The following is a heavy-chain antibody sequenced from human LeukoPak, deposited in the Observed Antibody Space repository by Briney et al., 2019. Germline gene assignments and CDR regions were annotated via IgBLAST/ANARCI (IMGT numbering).Heavy chain of an antibody. D-gene: IGHD5-18*01. J-gene: IGHJ4*02. CDR3: ARGRDTAMVFGYHFDY. CDR1: GFTFSSYA. Sequence: GGSLRLSCAASGFTFSSYAMSWVRQAPGKGLEWVSAISGSGGSTYYADSVKGRFTISRDNSKNTLYLQMNSLRAEDTAVYYCARGRDTAMVFGYHFDYWGQGTLVTVSS. CDR2: ISGSGGST. V-gene: IGHV3-23*01.